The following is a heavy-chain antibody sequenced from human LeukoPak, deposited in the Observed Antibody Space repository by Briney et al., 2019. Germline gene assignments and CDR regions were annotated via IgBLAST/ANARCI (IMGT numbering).Heavy chain of an antibody. CDR3: AKVASRDSDSFDI. CDR1: GFTFSSYS. J-gene: IGHJ3*02. CDR2: ISYDGSNK. V-gene: IGHV3-30*18. D-gene: IGHD2-2*01. Sequence: GGSLRLSCAASGFTFSSYSMNWVRQAPGKGLEWVAVISYDGSNKYYADSVEGRFTISRDNSKNTLYLQMNSLRVEDTAVFYCAKVASRDSDSFDIWGQGTMVSVSS.